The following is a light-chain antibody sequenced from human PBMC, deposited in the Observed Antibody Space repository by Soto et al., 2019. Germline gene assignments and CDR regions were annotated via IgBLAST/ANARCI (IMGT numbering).Light chain of an antibody. Sequence: QSVLTQPASVSGSPGQSITISCTGSSTDVGAYNYVSWYQQYPGQAPNLLIYEVSRRPSGFSHRFSGSKSVNTASLTISGLQAEDEAHYYCNSYTTMNTYVVGTGTKVTV. CDR2: EVS. J-gene: IGLJ1*01. CDR3: NSYTTMNTYV. CDR1: STDVGAYNY. V-gene: IGLV2-14*01.